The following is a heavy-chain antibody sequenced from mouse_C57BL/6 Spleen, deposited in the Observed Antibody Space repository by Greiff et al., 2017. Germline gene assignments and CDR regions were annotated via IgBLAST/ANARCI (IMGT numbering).Heavy chain of an antibody. CDR3: ARSKGLGLYFDY. J-gene: IGHJ2*01. V-gene: IGHV1-64*01. CDR1: GYTFTSYW. D-gene: IGHD4-1*01. Sequence: QVQLQPGAELVKPGASVKLSCKASGYTFTSYWMHWVKQRPGQGLEWIGMIHPNSGSTNYNEKFKSKATLTVDKSSSTAYMQLSSLTSEDSAVYYCARSKGLGLYFDYWGQGTTLTVSS. CDR2: IHPNSGST.